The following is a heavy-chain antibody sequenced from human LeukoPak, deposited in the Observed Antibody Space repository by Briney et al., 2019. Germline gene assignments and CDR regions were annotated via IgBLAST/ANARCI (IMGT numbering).Heavy chain of an antibody. CDR2: ISGSGAST. CDR1: GFTFSTYA. J-gene: IGHJ4*02. D-gene: IGHD6-19*01. Sequence: RSLRLSCAASGFTFSTYAMSWVRQAPGKGLEWVSAISGSGASTYYADSVKGRFTISRDNSKNTLYLQMSSLRAEDTAVYYCAKYRSGWASFDYWGQGTLVTVSS. V-gene: IGHV3-23*01. CDR3: AKYRSGWASFDY.